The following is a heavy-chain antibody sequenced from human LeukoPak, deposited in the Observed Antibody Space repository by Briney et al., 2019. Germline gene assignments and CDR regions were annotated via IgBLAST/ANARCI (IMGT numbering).Heavy chain of an antibody. D-gene: IGHD3-10*01. CDR3: ARNSAKRGSGSYYRGLDY. Sequence: SVKVSCKASGGTFSSYAISWVRQAPGQGLEWMGGIIPIFGTANYAQKFQGRVTITADKSTSTAYMELSSLRSEDTAVYYCARNSAKRGSGSYYRGLDYWGQGTLVTVSS. V-gene: IGHV1-69*06. CDR1: GGTFSSYA. CDR2: IIPIFGTA. J-gene: IGHJ4*02.